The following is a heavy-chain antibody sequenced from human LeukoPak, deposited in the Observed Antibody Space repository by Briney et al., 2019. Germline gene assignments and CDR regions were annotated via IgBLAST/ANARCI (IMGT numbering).Heavy chain of an antibody. D-gene: IGHD2-2*01. Sequence: SETLSLTCTVSGGSISNVNYYWGWIRQPPGKGLAWIGSIYYSGSTYYNPSLKSRVTISRDTSKNQFSLKLSSVTAADTAVYYCSLSRRGYCSSTSCFFDYWAREPWSPSPQ. CDR2: IYYSGST. J-gene: IGHJ4*02. CDR3: SLSRRGYCSSTSCFFDY. CDR1: GGSISNVNYY. V-gene: IGHV4-39*01.